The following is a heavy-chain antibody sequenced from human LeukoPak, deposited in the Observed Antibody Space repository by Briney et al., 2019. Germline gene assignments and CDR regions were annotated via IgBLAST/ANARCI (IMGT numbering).Heavy chain of an antibody. Sequence: GGSLRLSCAASGFTFSSYAMSWVRQAPGKGLEWVSATSGSDGTTYYADSVKGRFTISRDNSKNTLYLQMDSLRAEDTPVYYCARGKTGDSWGQGTLVTVSS. CDR2: TSGSDGTT. V-gene: IGHV3-23*01. CDR1: GFTFSSYA. J-gene: IGHJ4*02. CDR3: ARGKTGDS. D-gene: IGHD7-27*01.